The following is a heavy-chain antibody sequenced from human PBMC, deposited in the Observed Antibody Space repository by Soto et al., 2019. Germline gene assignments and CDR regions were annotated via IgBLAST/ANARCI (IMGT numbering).Heavy chain of an antibody. Sequence: EVQLVQSGAEVKKPGESLRISCKGSGYSFTSYWISWVRQMPGKGLEWMGRIDPSDSYTNYSPSFQGHVTISADKSISTAYLQWSSLKASDTAMYYCARWEVVPAAMVDWIGFSVYYYYGMDVWGQGTTVTVSS. CDR2: IDPSDSYT. D-gene: IGHD2-2*01. CDR1: GYSFTSYW. J-gene: IGHJ6*02. V-gene: IGHV5-10-1*03. CDR3: ARWEVVPAAMVDWIGFSVYYYYGMDV.